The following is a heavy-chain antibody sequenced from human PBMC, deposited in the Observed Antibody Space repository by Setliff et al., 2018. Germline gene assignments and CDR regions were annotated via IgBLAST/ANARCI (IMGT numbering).Heavy chain of an antibody. CDR2: IHYSGST. CDR1: GGSISTFY. CDR3: ARLLDPRDGYQNSPGFDS. J-gene: IGHJ4*02. Sequence: SETLSLTCTVSGGSISTFYWSWIRQSPEKGLEWIAYIHYSGSTNQNPSLKSRVTISLDTPKNQFSLKLSYMTAADTAVYYCARLLDPRDGYQNSPGFDSWGQGALVTVSS. D-gene: IGHD2-21*01. V-gene: IGHV4-59*01.